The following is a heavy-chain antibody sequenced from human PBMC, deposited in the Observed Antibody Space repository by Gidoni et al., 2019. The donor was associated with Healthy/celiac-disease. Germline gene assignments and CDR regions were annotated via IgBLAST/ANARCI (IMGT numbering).Heavy chain of an antibody. CDR1: GGSISSYY. Sequence: QVHLLASGPGLGKPSETLALTCTGSGGSISSYYWSWIRQPPGKGLDWIGYIYYRGSTNYNPSLKSRVTISGDTSKNQFSLKLSSVTAADTAVYYCARVDSSSSFDPWGQGTLVTVSS. CDR2: IYYRGST. J-gene: IGHJ5*02. D-gene: IGHD6-13*01. V-gene: IGHV4-59*01. CDR3: ARVDSSSSFDP.